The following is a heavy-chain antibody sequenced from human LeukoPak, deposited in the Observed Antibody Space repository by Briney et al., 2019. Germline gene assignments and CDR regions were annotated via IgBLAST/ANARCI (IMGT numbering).Heavy chain of an antibody. CDR2: ISSSGSTI. CDR1: EFTFSSYE. D-gene: IGHD3-9*01. J-gene: IGHJ5*02. V-gene: IGHV3-48*03. Sequence: GGSLRLSCAASEFTFSSYEMNWIRQAPGKGLEWVSYISSSGSTIYYADSVKGRFAISRDNAKNSLYLQMNNLRVEDTAVYYCARAPTKFRRDWFDPWGQGTLVTVSS. CDR3: ARAPTKFRRDWFDP.